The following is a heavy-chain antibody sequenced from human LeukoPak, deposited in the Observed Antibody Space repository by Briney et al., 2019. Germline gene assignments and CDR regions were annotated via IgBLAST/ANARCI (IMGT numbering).Heavy chain of an antibody. CDR2: IYYSGTT. CDR1: GGAIDNYY. V-gene: IGHV4-59*01. J-gene: IGHJ3*02. CDR3: ARLPPYDILTGGTFDI. Sequence: SETLSLTCSVSGGAIDNYYWSWIRQPPGKGLEWIGYIYYSGTTHYNPSFKSRVTMSVDTSKNEFSLKVNSGTAAETGMYYCARLPPYDILTGGTFDIWGQGTMVTVAS. D-gene: IGHD3-9*01.